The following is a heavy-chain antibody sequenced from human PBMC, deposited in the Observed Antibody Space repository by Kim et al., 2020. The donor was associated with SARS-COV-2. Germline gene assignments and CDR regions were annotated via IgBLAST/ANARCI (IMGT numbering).Heavy chain of an antibody. Sequence: SQTLSLTCAISGDSVSSNTAAWNWIRQSPSRGLEWLGRTYYRSRWYYDYAVSVKSRATISPDTSRNQFSLQLNSVTPDDTAIYYCARGAIAVAGPRLPDYWGQGTRVTVSS. CDR2: TYYRSRWYY. D-gene: IGHD6-19*01. CDR3: ARGAIAVAGPRLPDY. J-gene: IGHJ4*02. CDR1: GDSVSSNTAA. V-gene: IGHV6-1*01.